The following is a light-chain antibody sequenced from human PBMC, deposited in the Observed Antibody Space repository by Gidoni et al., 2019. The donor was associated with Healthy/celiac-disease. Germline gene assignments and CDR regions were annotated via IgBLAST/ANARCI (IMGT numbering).Light chain of an antibody. CDR2: YDS. CDR1: NIGSKS. J-gene: IGLJ2*01. V-gene: IGLV3-21*04. CDR3: QVWDSSRNV. Sequence: SYLLTQPPSVSVAPGKTARITCGENNIGSKSVHWYQQKPGQAPVLVIYYDSDRPSGIPERFSGSNSGNTATLTISRVEAGDEADYYCQVWDSSRNVFGGGTKLTVL.